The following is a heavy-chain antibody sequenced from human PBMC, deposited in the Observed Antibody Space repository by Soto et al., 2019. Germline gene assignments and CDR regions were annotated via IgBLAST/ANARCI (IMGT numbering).Heavy chain of an antibody. D-gene: IGHD1-20*01. V-gene: IGHV3-23*01. CDR2: IVGNGGTT. J-gene: IGHJ4*02. Sequence: EVQLLESGGGLVQPGGSLRLSCAASRFTFSSYAMSWVRQAPGKGLEWVSGIVGNGGTTFYADSVKGRFTISRDNAKNTLYLQMNSLRAEDTAVYYCANGLSITGTYFDYWGQGTLVTFSS. CDR1: RFTFSSYA. CDR3: ANGLSITGTYFDY.